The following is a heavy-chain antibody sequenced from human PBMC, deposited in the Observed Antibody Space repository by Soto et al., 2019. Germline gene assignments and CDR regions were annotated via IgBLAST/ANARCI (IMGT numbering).Heavy chain of an antibody. J-gene: IGHJ4*02. CDR3: VRDGLDYYDTERLYFDN. V-gene: IGHV3-53*01. D-gene: IGHD3-22*01. CDR2: MHSDVTT. Sequence: EMQLVESGGGLIQPGGSLRLSCAASGFSVTANSMSWVRQAPGKGLEWVSVMHSDVTTYYADSVKGRFIISRDNANNSLYLQMNSLRAEDTATYYCVRDGLDYYDTERLYFDNWGQGTLVTVSS. CDR1: GFSVTANS.